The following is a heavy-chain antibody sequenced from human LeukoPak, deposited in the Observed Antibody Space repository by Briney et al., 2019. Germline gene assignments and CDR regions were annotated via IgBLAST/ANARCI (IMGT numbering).Heavy chain of an antibody. CDR2: INPNSGVT. D-gene: IGHD1-14*01. J-gene: IGHJ4*02. Sequence: ASVKVSCKASGYTFTAYYLHWVRQAPGQGLEWMGWINPNSGVTNYAQKFQGRVTMTRDTSISTAYMELSRLRSDDTAVYYCARSQTGRESGGVIDYWGQGTLVTVSS. V-gene: IGHV1-2*02. CDR3: ARSQTGRESGGVIDY. CDR1: GYTFTAYY.